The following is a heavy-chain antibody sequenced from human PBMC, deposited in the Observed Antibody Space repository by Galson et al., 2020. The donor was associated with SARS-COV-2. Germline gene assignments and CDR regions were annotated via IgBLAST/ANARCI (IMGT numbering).Heavy chain of an antibody. J-gene: IGHJ5*02. V-gene: IGHV1-69*13. CDR3: ARGGGAMVRGVILPGWFDP. Sequence: SVKVSCKASGGTFSSYAISWVRQAPGQGLEWMGGIIPIFGTANSAQKFQGRVTITADESTSTAYMELSSLRSEDTAVYYCARGGGAMVRGVILPGWFDPWGQGTLVTVSS. CDR1: GGTFSSYA. D-gene: IGHD3-10*01. CDR2: IIPIFGTA.